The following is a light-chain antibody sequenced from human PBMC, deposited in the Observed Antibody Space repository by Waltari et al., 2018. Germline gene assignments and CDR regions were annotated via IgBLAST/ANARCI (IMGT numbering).Light chain of an antibody. CDR1: QGITND. CDR2: EAS. CDR3: QHYHSFPRT. V-gene: IGKV1-6*01. J-gene: IGKJ1*01. Sequence: IQMTQSPSSLSASIGDRVTITCRASQGITNDLAWYQQKPGETPNLLIYEASSLQSGIPSRFSGSGSGTDFTLTISSLQSEDFATYYCQHYHSFPRTFGQGTKVEIK.